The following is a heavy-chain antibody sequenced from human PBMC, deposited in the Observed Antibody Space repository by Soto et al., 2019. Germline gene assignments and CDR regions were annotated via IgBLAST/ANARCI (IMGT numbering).Heavy chain of an antibody. J-gene: IGHJ4*02. CDR2: ISAGNGNT. V-gene: IGHV1-3*01. Sequence: QVHLVQSGAEVKKPGASVKVSCKASGYTFISYAVHWVRQAPGQMLEWMGWISAGNGNTKYSQKFQGRFTITRDTSASTAYMELSSLRSEDTAVYYCAREQAVAGISFDYWGQGTLVTVSS. CDR1: GYTFISYA. D-gene: IGHD6-19*01. CDR3: AREQAVAGISFDY.